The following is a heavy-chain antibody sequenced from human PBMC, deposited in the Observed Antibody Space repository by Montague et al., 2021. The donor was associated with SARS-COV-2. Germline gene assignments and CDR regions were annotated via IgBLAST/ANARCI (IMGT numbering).Heavy chain of an antibody. Sequence: SETLSLTCTVSGGSISNYYWTWIRQPAGKGLEWIGRLYTSGSTTYNPSLRSGVTMSVDTSKNQFSLTVTSVTAADTAIYYCARESGYSSGWRYYYGLDVWGQGTTVTVS. CDR2: LYTSGST. D-gene: IGHD6-19*01. V-gene: IGHV4-4*07. J-gene: IGHJ6*02. CDR3: ARESGYSSGWRYYYGLDV. CDR1: GGSISNYY.